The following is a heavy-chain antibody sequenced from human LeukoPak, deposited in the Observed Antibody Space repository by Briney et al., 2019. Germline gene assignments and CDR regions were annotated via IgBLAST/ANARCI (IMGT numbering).Heavy chain of an antibody. CDR2: ISAYNGNT. V-gene: IGHV1-18*01. J-gene: IGHJ3*02. CDR1: GYTFTSYG. D-gene: IGHD3-22*01. CDR3: ARDRSYYDSSGAFDI. Sequence: GASVKVSCKASGYTFTSYGISWVRQAPGQGLEWMGWISAYNGNTNYAQKLQGRVTMTTDTSTSTAYMELRSLRSDDTAVYYCARDRSYYDSSGAFDIWGQGTMVTVSS.